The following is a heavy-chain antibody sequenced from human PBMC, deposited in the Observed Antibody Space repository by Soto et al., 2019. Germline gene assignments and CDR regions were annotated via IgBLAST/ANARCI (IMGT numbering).Heavy chain of an antibody. V-gene: IGHV1-69*01. CDR1: GATFSSYA. J-gene: IGHJ2*01. CDR3: ARDSSGYYPNWYFDL. D-gene: IGHD3-22*01. Sequence: QVQLVQSGADVKKPGSSGKVSCKASGATFSSYAISWVRQAPGQGLEWMGGIIPIFGTANYAQKFQGRVTITADESTSTAYMELSSLSSEDTAVYYCARDSSGYYPNWYFDLWGRGTLVTVSS. CDR2: IIPIFGTA.